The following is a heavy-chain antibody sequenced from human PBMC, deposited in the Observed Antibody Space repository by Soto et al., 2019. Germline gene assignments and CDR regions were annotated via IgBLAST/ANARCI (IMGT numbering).Heavy chain of an antibody. CDR2: ISAYNGNT. V-gene: IGHV1-18*01. D-gene: IGHD5-18*01. CDR1: GYTFTSYG. J-gene: IGHJ6*02. Sequence: ASVKVSCKASGYTFTSYGISWVRQAPEQGLEWMGWISAYNGNTNYAQKLQGRVTMTTDTSTSTAYMELRSLRSDDTAVYYCARFRGYSYGLPYYYYGMDVWGQGTTVTVSS. CDR3: ARFRGYSYGLPYYYYGMDV.